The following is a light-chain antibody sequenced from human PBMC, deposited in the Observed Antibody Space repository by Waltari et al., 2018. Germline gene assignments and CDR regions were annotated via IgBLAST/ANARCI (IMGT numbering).Light chain of an antibody. CDR1: QSLLDSDGNTY. CDR2: RLS. Sequence: EIVMTQTPLSLSVTPGEPASISCRSSQSLLDSDGNTYLYWYLQKPGQPPRLLIYRLSNRFSGVSDRFSGSGSGTDFTLRISRIEAEDVVIYYCMQALQIPYSFGQGTKVEIK. J-gene: IGKJ2*03. V-gene: IGKV2-29*02. CDR3: MQALQIPYS.